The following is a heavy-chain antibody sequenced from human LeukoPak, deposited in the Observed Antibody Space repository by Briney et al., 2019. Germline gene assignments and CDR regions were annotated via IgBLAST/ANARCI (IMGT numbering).Heavy chain of an antibody. Sequence: SETLSLTCTVSGGSISSGSHHWGWFRQSPGKGLEWIGSIYDSRTIYYNPSLNSRVTISAVTSKNQFSLQLNSVTAADTAVYYCVSHPYSSYYYHMDVWGRGTTVTVSS. CDR1: GGSISSGSHH. CDR3: VSHPYSSYYYHMDV. V-gene: IGHV4-39*01. D-gene: IGHD5-18*01. CDR2: IYDSRTI. J-gene: IGHJ6*02.